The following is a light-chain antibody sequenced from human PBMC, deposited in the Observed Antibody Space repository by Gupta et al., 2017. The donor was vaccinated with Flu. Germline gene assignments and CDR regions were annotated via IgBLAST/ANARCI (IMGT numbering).Light chain of an antibody. Sequence: DIQMTQSPSSLSASVGDRVTITCRASQSVSSFLHWYQVKPGKAPTLLIYSASNLQSGVPSRFSGSGSGTDFTLTITRLQPEDFATYYCQQDHINYTFGQGTKVEI. J-gene: IGKJ1*01. V-gene: IGKV1-39*01. CDR3: QQDHINYT. CDR2: SAS. CDR1: QSVSSF.